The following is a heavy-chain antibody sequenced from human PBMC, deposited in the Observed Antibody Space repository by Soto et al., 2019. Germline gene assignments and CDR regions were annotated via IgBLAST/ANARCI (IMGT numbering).Heavy chain of an antibody. D-gene: IGHD3-9*01. CDR1: GGSISSYY. V-gene: IGHV4-59*08. CDR3: ARLEGLATISYYFDF. J-gene: IGHJ4*02. Sequence: SETLSLTCTVSGGSISSYYWSWIRQPPGKGLEWIGYIYYSGSTDYNPSLKSRVTISVDTSRNQFSLKLNSVTAADSAVYFCARLEGLATISYYFDFWGQGALVTVSS. CDR2: IYYSGST.